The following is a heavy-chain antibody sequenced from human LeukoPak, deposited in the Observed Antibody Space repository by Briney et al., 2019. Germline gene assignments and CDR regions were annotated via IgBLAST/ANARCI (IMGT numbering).Heavy chain of an antibody. Sequence: GGSLRLSCAVSGFTFSSYSMNWVRQAPGKGLEWVSAISGNSFWIYYADSVKGRFTISRDNSKNTLYLQMNSLRAEDTAVYYCAKGSYGDYHYDAFDIWGQGTMVTVSS. CDR2: ISGNSFWI. J-gene: IGHJ3*02. V-gene: IGHV3-21*01. CDR1: GFTFSSYS. D-gene: IGHD4-17*01. CDR3: AKGSYGDYHYDAFDI.